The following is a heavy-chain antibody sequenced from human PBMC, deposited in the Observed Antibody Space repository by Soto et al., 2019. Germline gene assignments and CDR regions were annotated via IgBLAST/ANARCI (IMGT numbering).Heavy chain of an antibody. CDR1: GGTFSSYA. Sequence: ASVKVSCKASGGTFSSYAISWVRQAPGQGLEWMGWISRHDGNTNYTQKLQGRVTVTTDTSTSTAYMDLRSLRSDDTAVYYCAREYCSSASCYGPDFWGQGTLVTVSS. V-gene: IGHV1-18*01. CDR2: ISRHDGNT. J-gene: IGHJ4*02. D-gene: IGHD2-2*01. CDR3: AREYCSSASCYGPDF.